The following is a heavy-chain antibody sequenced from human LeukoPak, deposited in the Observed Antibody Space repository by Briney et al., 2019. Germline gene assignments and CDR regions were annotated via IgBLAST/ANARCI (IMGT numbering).Heavy chain of an antibody. J-gene: IGHJ4*02. Sequence: PSETLSLTCSVSGGSFSSYYWSWIRQSPGKGLEWIGYIHNSGRTNYNPSLKSRVTGFVDTSKSQVSLRLSSVTAADTAVYYCARHGTISSESYFDYWGQGALVTVSS. D-gene: IGHD1-14*01. CDR3: ARHGTISSESYFDY. CDR2: IHNSGRT. V-gene: IGHV4-59*08. CDR1: GGSFSSYY.